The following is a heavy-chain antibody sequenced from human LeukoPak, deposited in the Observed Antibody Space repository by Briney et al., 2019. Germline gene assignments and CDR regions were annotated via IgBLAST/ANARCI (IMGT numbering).Heavy chain of an antibody. CDR3: ARLFSSGWYGRDY. D-gene: IGHD6-19*01. Sequence: PSETLSLTCAVSGYSISSGYYWGWIRQPPGKGLEWIGSIYHSGSTYYNPSLKSRVTISADTSKNQFSLKLSSVTAADTAVYYCARLFSSGWYGRDYWGQGTLVTVSS. CDR1: GYSISSGYY. V-gene: IGHV4-38-2*01. J-gene: IGHJ4*02. CDR2: IYHSGST.